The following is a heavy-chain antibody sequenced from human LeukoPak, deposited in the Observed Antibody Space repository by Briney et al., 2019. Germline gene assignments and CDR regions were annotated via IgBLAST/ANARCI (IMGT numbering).Heavy chain of an antibody. CDR3: ARPYEGGSSWYYFDY. CDR1: GGTFSSYA. CDR2: IIPIFGTA. V-gene: IGHV1-69*13. D-gene: IGHD6-13*01. Sequence: ASVKVSCKASGGTFSSYAISWVRQAPGQGLEWMGGIIPIFGTANYAQKFQGRVTITADESTSTAYMELSSLRSEDTAVYYCARPYEGGSSWYYFDYWGQGTLVTVSS. J-gene: IGHJ4*02.